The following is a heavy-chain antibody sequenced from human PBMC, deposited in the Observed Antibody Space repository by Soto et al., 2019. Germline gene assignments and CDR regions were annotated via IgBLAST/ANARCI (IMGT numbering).Heavy chain of an antibody. CDR2: TYYRSKWYN. J-gene: IGHJ4*02. CDR3: ARGEQYSGRIFDY. D-gene: IGHD1-26*01. CDR1: GDSVSSNSAA. Sequence: QVQLQQSGPGLVKPSQTLSVTCGISGDSVSSNSAAWNWLRQSPSRGLEWLGRTYYRSKWYNDYAGAVDRRITINPYTSKNHYAPHLNFGTPEDTAVYFCARGEQYSGRIFDYWGQGTLVTVSS. V-gene: IGHV6-1*01.